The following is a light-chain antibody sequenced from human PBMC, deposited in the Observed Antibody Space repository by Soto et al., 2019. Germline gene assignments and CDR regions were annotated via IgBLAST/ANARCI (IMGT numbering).Light chain of an antibody. CDR1: QSISSY. V-gene: IGKV1-39*01. CDR3: QQRYSTPWT. Sequence: DIQMTQSPSSLSASVGDRVTITCRASQSISSYLNWYQQKPGKAPKLLIYAASSLQSGVPSRFSGSGSGTDFTLTISSLQPEDFATNYCQQRYSTPWTFGHGTKVEIK. J-gene: IGKJ1*01. CDR2: AAS.